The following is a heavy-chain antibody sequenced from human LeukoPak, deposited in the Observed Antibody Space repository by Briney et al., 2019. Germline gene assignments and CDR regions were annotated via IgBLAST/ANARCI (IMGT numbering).Heavy chain of an antibody. CDR1: GSPSTASN. Sequence: APLKASGKASGSPSTASNMPWGDQPPGKGLKWLGWINLNSGGTNYAQKFQGRVTMTRDTSISTAYMELSRLRSDDTAVYYCARDAITIFGAVTTYTRFDPWGQGTLVTVSS. CDR3: ARDAITIFGAVTTYTRFDP. D-gene: IGHD3-3*01. V-gene: IGHV1-2*02. CDR2: INLNSGGT. J-gene: IGHJ5*02.